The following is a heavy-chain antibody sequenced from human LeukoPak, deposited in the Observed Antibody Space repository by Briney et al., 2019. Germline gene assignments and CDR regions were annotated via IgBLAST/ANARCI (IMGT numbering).Heavy chain of an antibody. CDR3: AKVSLWFTVTTYVFDY. CDR1: GFTFSSYG. Sequence: QSGGSLRLSCAASGFTFSSYGMHWVRQAPGKGLEWVAVISYDGSNKYYADSVKGRFTISRDNSKNTLYLQMNSLRAEDTAVYYCAKVSLWFTVTTYVFDYWGQGTLVTVSS. CDR2: ISYDGSNK. V-gene: IGHV3-30*18. J-gene: IGHJ4*02. D-gene: IGHD4-17*01.